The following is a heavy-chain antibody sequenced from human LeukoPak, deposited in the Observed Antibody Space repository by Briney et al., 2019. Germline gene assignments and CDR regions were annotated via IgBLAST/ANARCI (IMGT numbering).Heavy chain of an antibody. CDR1: GFTFTNSA. J-gene: IGHJ4*02. D-gene: IGHD1-26*01. V-gene: IGHV1-58*01. CDR3: AAAGSYYGPDY. Sequence: SVKVSCKASGFTFTNSAVQWVRQARGQRLEWIGWIVVGSGYTNYAQKFQERVTITRDMSTGTAYMELSSLRSEDTAVYYCAAAGSYYGPDYWGQGTLVTVSS. CDR2: IVVGSGYT.